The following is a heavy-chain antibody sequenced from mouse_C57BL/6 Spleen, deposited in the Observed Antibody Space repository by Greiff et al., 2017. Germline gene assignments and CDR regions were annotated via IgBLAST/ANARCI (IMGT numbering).Heavy chain of an antibody. CDR2: IRLKADNYAT. CDR1: GFTFSNYW. J-gene: IGHJ3*01. V-gene: IGHV6-3*01. D-gene: IGHD2-10*01. Sequence: VQLKESGGGLVQPGGSMKLSCVASGFTFSNYWMNWVRQSPEKGLEWVAQIRLKADNYATHYAESVKGRFTIPRDDSKSSVDLQMNNLRAEDTGIYYCTGSYYGNFFAYWGQGTLVTVSA. CDR3: TGSYYGNFFAY.